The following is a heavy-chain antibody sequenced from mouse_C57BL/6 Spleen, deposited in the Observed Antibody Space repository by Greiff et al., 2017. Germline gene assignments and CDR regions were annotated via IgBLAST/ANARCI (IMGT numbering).Heavy chain of an antibody. D-gene: IGHD1-1*01. CDR2: ISDGGSYT. CDR3: ARDLITTVVASYWYFDV. J-gene: IGHJ1*03. Sequence: EVKLVESGGGLVKPGGSLKLSCAASGFTFSSYAMSWVRQTPEKRLEWVATISDGGSYTYYPDNVKGRFTISRDNAKNNLYLQMSHLKSEDTAMYYCARDLITTVVASYWYFDVWGTGTTVTVSS. V-gene: IGHV5-4*01. CDR1: GFTFSSYA.